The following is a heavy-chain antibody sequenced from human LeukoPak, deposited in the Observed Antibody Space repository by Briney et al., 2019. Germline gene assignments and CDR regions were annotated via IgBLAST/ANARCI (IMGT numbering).Heavy chain of an antibody. CDR1: GGSISSSNW. V-gene: IGHV4-4*02. J-gene: IGHJ5*02. Sequence: PSETLSLTCAVSGGSISSSNWWSWVRQPPGKGLEWIGEIYHSGSTNYNPSLKSLVTISVDKSKNQFSLKLSSVTAADTAVYYCARRCSGGSCSSGWFDPWGQGTLVTVSS. CDR3: ARRCSGGSCSSGWFDP. CDR2: IYHSGST. D-gene: IGHD2-15*01.